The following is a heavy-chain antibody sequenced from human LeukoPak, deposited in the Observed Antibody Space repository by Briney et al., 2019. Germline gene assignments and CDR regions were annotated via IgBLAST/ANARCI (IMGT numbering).Heavy chain of an antibody. J-gene: IGHJ4*02. CDR1: GFTFDDYA. CDR2: ISWNSGSI. CDR3: AKGVSYSYGPPFDY. Sequence: PGGSLRLSCAASGFTFDDYAMHWVRQAPGKGLEWVSGISWNSGSIGYADSVKGRFTISRDNAKNSLYLQMNSLRAEDTALYYCAKGVSYSYGPPFDYWGQGTLVTVSS. D-gene: IGHD5-18*01. V-gene: IGHV3-9*01.